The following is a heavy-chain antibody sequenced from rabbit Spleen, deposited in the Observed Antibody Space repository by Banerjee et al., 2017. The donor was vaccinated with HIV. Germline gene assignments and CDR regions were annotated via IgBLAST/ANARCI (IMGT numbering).Heavy chain of an antibody. Sequence: QEQLVESGGGLVQPGGSLKLSCKASGFDFSDYGVSWVRQAPGKGLEWIGYIDPIFGSTYYASWVKGRFAISSHNAQNTLYLQLNSLTAADTATYFCVRDRANIGGDYGPCYFDLWGQGTLVTVS. CDR3: VRDRANIGGDYGPCYFDL. CDR1: GFDFSDYG. CDR2: IDPIFGST. D-gene: IGHD2-1*01. V-gene: IGHV1S47*01. J-gene: IGHJ4*01.